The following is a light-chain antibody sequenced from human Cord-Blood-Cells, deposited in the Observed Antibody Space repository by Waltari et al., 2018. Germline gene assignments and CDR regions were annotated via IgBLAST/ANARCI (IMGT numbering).Light chain of an antibody. V-gene: IGLV3-1*01. CDR1: KLGAHH. Sequence: SYELTQPPSVSVSPGQTVSITCSGAKLGAHHACWYQQKPGQSPVLVIYQDSKRPSGIPERFSGSNSGNTATLTISGTQAMDEADYYCQAWDSSTGVFGTGTKVTVL. CDR3: QAWDSSTGV. J-gene: IGLJ1*01. CDR2: QDS.